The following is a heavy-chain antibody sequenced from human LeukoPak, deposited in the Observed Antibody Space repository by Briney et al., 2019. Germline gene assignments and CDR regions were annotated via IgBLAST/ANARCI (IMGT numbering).Heavy chain of an antibody. Sequence: ASVKVSCKASGYTFSIHHIQWVRQAPGQGLEWMGWINTNSGGTTYSQNFQGRITMTRDPSITTVYMELSSLRSDDTAVYYCAREYRTSCWDNWGQGTLVTVSS. CDR2: INTNSGGT. CDR3: AREYRTSCWDN. J-gene: IGHJ4*02. V-gene: IGHV1-2*02. D-gene: IGHD6-13*01. CDR1: GYTFSIHH.